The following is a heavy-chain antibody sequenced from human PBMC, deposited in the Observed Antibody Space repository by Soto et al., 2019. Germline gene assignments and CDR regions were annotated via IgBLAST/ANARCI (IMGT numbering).Heavy chain of an antibody. Sequence: GGSLRLSCGASGFTFSSDWMHWIRQPPGKGLEWVWVAGINGDGTSGNYADSVKGRFTISRDNDKNILYLQMNGLRVGDTAMYYCVRGAPFESWGQGTLVTVSS. V-gene: IGHV3-74*01. CDR2: INGDGTSG. D-gene: IGHD1-26*01. CDR3: VRGAPFES. CDR1: GFTFSSDW. J-gene: IGHJ4*02.